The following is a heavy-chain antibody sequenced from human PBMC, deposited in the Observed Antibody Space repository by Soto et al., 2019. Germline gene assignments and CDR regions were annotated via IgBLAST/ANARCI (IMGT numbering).Heavy chain of an antibody. Sequence: PSETLSLTCAVYGGSFSGYYWSWIRQPPGKGLEWIGEINHSGSTNYNPSLKSRVTISVDTSKNQFSLKLSSVTAADTAVYYCARGASGTYNWFDPWGQGTLVTVS. V-gene: IGHV4-34*01. CDR2: INHSGST. D-gene: IGHD3-10*01. CDR3: ARGASGTYNWFDP. J-gene: IGHJ5*02. CDR1: GGSFSGYY.